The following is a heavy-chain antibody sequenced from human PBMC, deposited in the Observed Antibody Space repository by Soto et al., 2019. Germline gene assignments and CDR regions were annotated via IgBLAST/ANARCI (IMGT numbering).Heavy chain of an antibody. V-gene: IGHV3-33*01. J-gene: IGHJ6*02. CDR3: ASAVNCSGGSGYSVPYYYYYGMDV. D-gene: IGHD2-15*01. CDR2: IWYDGSNK. Sequence: GGSLRLSCAASGFTFSSYGMHWVRQAPGKGLEWVAVIWYDGSNKYYADSVKGRFTISRDNSKNTLYLQMNSLRAEDTAVYYCASAVNCSGGSGYSVPYYYYYGMDVWGQGTTVTVSS. CDR1: GFTFSSYG.